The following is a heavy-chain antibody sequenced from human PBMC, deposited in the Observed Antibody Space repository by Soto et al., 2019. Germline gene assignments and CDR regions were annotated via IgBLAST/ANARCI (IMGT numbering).Heavy chain of an antibody. D-gene: IGHD1-7*01. CDR2: ISGSGGST. Sequence: GRSLRLSCGASGFKFSSYAMSWVRQAPGKGLEWVSGISGSGGSTYYADSVKGRFTISRDNSKNTLYLQMNSLRAEDTAVYYCAKAPGTTGWFGPWGQGTLVTVSS. J-gene: IGHJ5*02. CDR3: AKAPGTTGWFGP. CDR1: GFKFSSYA. V-gene: IGHV3-23*01.